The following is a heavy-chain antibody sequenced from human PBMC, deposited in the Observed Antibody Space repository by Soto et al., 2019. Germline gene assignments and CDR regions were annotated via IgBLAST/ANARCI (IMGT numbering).Heavy chain of an antibody. CDR3: ARDLGYYDSSGYLDY. CDR1: GFTFSDYY. J-gene: IGHJ4*02. CDR2: ISSSGDII. V-gene: IGHV3-11*01. Sequence: GGSLRLSCAASGFTFSDYYMCWIRQAPGKGLEWVSYISSSGDIIYYADSMKGRFTISRDNAKNSLYLQMNNLRAEDTAVYYCARDLGYYDSSGYLDYWGQGTLVTVSS. D-gene: IGHD3-22*01.